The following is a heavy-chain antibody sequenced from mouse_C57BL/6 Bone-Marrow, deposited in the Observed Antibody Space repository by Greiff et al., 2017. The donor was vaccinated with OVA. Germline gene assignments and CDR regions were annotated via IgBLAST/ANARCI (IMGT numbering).Heavy chain of an antibody. CDR2: ISHGGGST. CDR3: ARPLTTVVARCAMDY. J-gene: IGHJ4*01. CDR1: GFTFSDYY. Sequence: EVKLVESGGGLVQPGGSLKLSCAASGFTFSDYYMYWVRQTPEKRLEWVAYISHGGGSTYYPDTVKGRFTISRDNAKNTLYLQMSRLTSEDTAMYYCARPLTTVVARCAMDYWGQGTSVTVSA. V-gene: IGHV5-12*01. D-gene: IGHD1-1*01.